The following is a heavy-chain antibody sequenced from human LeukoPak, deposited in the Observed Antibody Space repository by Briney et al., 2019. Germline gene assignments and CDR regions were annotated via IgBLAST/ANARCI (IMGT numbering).Heavy chain of an antibody. Sequence: SETLSLTCTVSGGSFSSYYWNWIRQPPGKGLEWMGYIYYSGSTNCNPSLKSRVTISVDTSKNQLSLKLSSVTAADTAVYYCARVDCSGVSCYSFDYWGQGTLVTVSS. V-gene: IGHV4-59*01. J-gene: IGHJ4*02. CDR1: GGSFSSYY. CDR2: IYYSGST. CDR3: ARVDCSGVSCYSFDY. D-gene: IGHD2-15*01.